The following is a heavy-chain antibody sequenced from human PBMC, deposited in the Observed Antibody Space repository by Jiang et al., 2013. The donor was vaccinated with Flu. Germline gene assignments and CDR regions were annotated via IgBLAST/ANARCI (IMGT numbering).Heavy chain of an antibody. J-gene: IGHJ3*02. V-gene: IGHV5-51*01. CDR3: ARHRVVVVPGSGGTRDAFDI. CDR2: IHPGDSDT. D-gene: IGHD2-21*01. Sequence: GLIHPGDSDTRYSPSLKGQVTISADKSISTAYLQWSSLKASDTAMYYCARHRVVVVPGSGGTRDAFDIWGQGTMVTVSS.